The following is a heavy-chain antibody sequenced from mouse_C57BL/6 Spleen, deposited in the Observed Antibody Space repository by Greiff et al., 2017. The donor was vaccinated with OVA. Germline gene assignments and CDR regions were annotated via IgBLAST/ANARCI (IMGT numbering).Heavy chain of an antibody. J-gene: IGHJ1*03. V-gene: IGHV14-2*01. CDR3: ARPTNWGYFDV. D-gene: IGHD4-1*01. Sequence: DVKLVESGAELVKPGASVKLSCTASGFNIKDYYMHWVKQRTEQGLEWIGRIDPEDGETKYAPKFQGKATITADTSSNTAYLQLSSLTSEDTAVYYCARPTNWGYFDVWGTGTTVTVSS. CDR1: GFNIKDYY. CDR2: IDPEDGET.